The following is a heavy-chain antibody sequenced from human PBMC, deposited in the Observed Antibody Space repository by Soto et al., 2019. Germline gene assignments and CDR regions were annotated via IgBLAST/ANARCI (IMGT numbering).Heavy chain of an antibody. Sequence: QVQLVQSGAEVKKPGSSVKVSCKASGGTFGSYAISWVRQAPGQGLEWMGGILPIPGTANYAQKFQGRVTIAADDSTSTGYMELSSLSSEDTAVYYCARSQGSSTSLEIYYYYYYGMDVWGQGTTVTVSS. V-gene: IGHV1-69*01. J-gene: IGHJ6*02. D-gene: IGHD2-2*01. CDR1: GGTFGSYA. CDR3: ARSQGSSTSLEIYYYYYYGMDV. CDR2: ILPIPGTA.